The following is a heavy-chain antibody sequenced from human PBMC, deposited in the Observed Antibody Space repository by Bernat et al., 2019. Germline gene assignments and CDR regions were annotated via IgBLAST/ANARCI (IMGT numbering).Heavy chain of an antibody. Sequence: VRRAQADTAEKKSRPQVECSLQPASYTFTSYGISWVRQAPGQGLEWMGWISAYNGNTNYAQKLQGRVTMTTDTSTSTAYMELRSLRSDDTAVYYCARSGHGDPDYWGQ. CDR2: ISAYNGNT. D-gene: IGHD4-17*01. J-gene: IGHJ4*02. CDR3: ARSGHGDPDY. V-gene: IGHV1-18*04. CDR1: SYTFTSYG.